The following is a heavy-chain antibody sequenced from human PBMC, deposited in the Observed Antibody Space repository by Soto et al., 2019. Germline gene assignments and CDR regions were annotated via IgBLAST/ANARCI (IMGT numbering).Heavy chain of an antibody. CDR2: ISSSGDRT. J-gene: IGHJ2*01. CDR3: AKIGVIGLWYFDL. Sequence: EVQLLESGGGLEQPGGSLRLSCAASGFSFSTCGMSWVRQAPGKGLEWVSAISSSGDRTYYADSVKGRFTVSRDNSKNTLYLQLSILNAEDTAVYYCAKIGVIGLWYFDLWGRGTLVTVSS. CDR1: GFSFSTCG. V-gene: IGHV3-23*01. D-gene: IGHD2-21*01.